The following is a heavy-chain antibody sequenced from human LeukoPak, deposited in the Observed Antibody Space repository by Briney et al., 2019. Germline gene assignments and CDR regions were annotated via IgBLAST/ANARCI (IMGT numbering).Heavy chain of an antibody. CDR3: ARSLDIVVVTAMDY. Sequence: ASVKVSCKASGYTFTSYGISWVRQAPGQGLEWMGWISAYNGNTNYAQKLQGRVTITTDESTSTAYMELSSLRSEDTAVYYCARSLDIVVVTAMDYWGQGTLVTVSS. V-gene: IGHV1-18*01. CDR1: GYTFTSYG. J-gene: IGHJ4*02. CDR2: ISAYNGNT. D-gene: IGHD2-21*02.